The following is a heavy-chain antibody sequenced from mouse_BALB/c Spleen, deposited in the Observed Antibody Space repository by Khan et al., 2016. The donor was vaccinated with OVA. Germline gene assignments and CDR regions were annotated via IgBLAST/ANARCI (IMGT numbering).Heavy chain of an antibody. V-gene: IGHV2-3*01. J-gene: IGHJ4*01. CDR3: AKDRGYYAMDY. CDR1: GFSLTSYG. Sequence: QVQLKESGPGLVAPSQSLSITCTVSGFSLTSYGVSWVRQPPGKGLEWLGIIWGDGNTNFHSALRSRLSISKDNSKSQVFLKLNSRQTDDTATYYCAKDRGYYAMDYWGQGTSVTVSS. CDR2: IWGDGNT.